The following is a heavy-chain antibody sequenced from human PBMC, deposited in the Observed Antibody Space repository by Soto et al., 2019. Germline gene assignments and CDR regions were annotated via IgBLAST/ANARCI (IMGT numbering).Heavy chain of an antibody. CDR2: IHYSGTT. V-gene: IGHV4-59*01. J-gene: IGHJ4*02. CDR3: AAGEASSRNLAPYYLDF. CDR1: GGSMRNYF. D-gene: IGHD6-13*01. Sequence: PSETLSLTCTVSGGSMRNYFWTWIRQPPGKGLEWIGYIHYSGTTSFFPSYNPSLRSRVTISEDTSKNQFSLKLLSVTTADTAVYFCAAGEASSRNLAPYYLDFWGQRTLVTVS.